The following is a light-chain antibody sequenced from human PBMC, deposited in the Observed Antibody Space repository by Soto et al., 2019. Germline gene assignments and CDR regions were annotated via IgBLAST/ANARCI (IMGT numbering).Light chain of an antibody. CDR2: AAS. Sequence: IRVTQSPATFSASTGDIVTITCQASQGISSYLACYQQKPGKATKLLIYAASTLQSGVPSRFSGSGSGTDFTLTISCLHFEDYATDYRQQYYSYAWTCGQGTRVDIK. CDR1: QGISSY. J-gene: IGKJ1*01. V-gene: IGKV1-8*01. CDR3: QQYYSYAWT.